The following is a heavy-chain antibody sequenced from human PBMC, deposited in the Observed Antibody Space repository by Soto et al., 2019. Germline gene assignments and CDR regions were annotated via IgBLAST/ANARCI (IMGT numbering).Heavy chain of an antibody. V-gene: IGHV3-66*01. D-gene: IGHD2-15*01. CDR2: IYKDFT. CDR3: AREPRYCSGGSCSIMGDAFDI. CDR1: GFTVTDIY. J-gene: IGHJ3*02. Sequence: EVQLVESGGGLVQPGGSLRLSCVASGFTVTDIYMNWVRQAPGKGLEWVSVIYKDFTDYADFVMGRFSVSTDTSKNALYLQLDNLRDEDTAVYYCAREPRYCSGGSCSIMGDAFDIWGQGAMVTVSS.